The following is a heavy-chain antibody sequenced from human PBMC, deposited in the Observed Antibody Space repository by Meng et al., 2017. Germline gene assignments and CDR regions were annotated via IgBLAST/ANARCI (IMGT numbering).Heavy chain of an antibody. Sequence: SVKVSCKASGGTFSSYTISWVRQAPGQGLEWMGRIIPILDIANYAQKFQGRVTITADKSTSTAYMELSSLGSEDTAVYYCARGVGFYDSSGYLKYYFDYWGQGTLVTVSS. CDR3: ARGVGFYDSSGYLKYYFDY. CDR2: IIPILDIA. J-gene: IGHJ4*02. V-gene: IGHV1-69*02. CDR1: GGTFSSYT. D-gene: IGHD3-22*01.